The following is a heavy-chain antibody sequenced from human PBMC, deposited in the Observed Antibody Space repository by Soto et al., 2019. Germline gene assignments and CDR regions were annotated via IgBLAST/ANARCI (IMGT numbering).Heavy chain of an antibody. CDR2: INHSGST. J-gene: IGHJ5*02. CDR3: ARAPRLGNNWFDP. V-gene: IGHV4-34*01. CDR1: GGSFSGYY. Sequence: SETLSLTCAVYGGSFSGYYWSWIRQPPGKGLEWIGEINHSGSTNYNPSLKSRVTISVDTSKNQFSLKLSSVTAADTAVYYCARAPRLGNNWFDPWGQGTLVTVSS. D-gene: IGHD3-16*01.